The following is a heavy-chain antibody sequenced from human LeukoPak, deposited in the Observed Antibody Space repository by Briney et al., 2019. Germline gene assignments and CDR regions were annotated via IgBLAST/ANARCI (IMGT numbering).Heavy chain of an antibody. Sequence: GGSLRLSCAASGFTFRDYDMTWIRQAPGKGLEWVSYISSSDTTMYNADSVKGRFTISRDNAKNSLYLQMNSLRAEDTAVYYCARAPTYGPGSSFDYWGQGTLVTVPS. CDR3: ARAPTYGPGSSFDY. J-gene: IGHJ4*02. CDR1: GFTFRDYD. D-gene: IGHD3-10*01. V-gene: IGHV3-11*01. CDR2: ISSSDTTM.